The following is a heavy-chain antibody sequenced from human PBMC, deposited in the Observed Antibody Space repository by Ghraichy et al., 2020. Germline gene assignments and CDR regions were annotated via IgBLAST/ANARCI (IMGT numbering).Heavy chain of an antibody. CDR1: GFTFSRYD. Sequence: GGSLRLSCAASGFTFSRYDMHWVRQVSGKGLEWVSGIGTTGDTYYPASVKGRFTVSRDNAKNSLFLQLNSLRDDDTAVYYCVRGQSSSRSGDYWGQGTLVTVSS. CDR3: VRGQSSSRSGDY. J-gene: IGHJ4*02. CDR2: IGTTGDT. D-gene: IGHD3-10*01. V-gene: IGHV3-13*01.